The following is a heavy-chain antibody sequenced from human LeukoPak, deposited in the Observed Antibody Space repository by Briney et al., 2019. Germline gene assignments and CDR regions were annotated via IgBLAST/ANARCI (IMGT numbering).Heavy chain of an antibody. Sequence: SETLSLTCTVSGGSISSYYWSWIRQPPGKGLEWIGYLYHSGTPRYNPSLKSRVTISADTSKNQFSRKLTSTTAPNTAVYYLARRRGWKPQLGYFDSWGQGTLATVSS. D-gene: IGHD2-2*01. CDR1: GGSISSYY. V-gene: IGHV4-59*08. CDR2: LYHSGTP. J-gene: IGHJ4*02. CDR3: ARRRGWKPQLGYFDS.